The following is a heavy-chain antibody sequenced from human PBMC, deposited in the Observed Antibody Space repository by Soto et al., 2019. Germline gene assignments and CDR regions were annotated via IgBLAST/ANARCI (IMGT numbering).Heavy chain of an antibody. D-gene: IGHD1-26*01. CDR2: INHSGST. CDR3: ATQIVGATSDY. Sequence: QVQLQQWGAGLLKPSETLSLTCAVYGGSFSGYYWSWIRQPPGKGLEWIGEINHSGSTNYNPSLKSRVTIPVDTSKNQFSLKLSSVTAADTAVYYCATQIVGATSDYWGQGTLVTVSS. J-gene: IGHJ4*02. CDR1: GGSFSGYY. V-gene: IGHV4-34*01.